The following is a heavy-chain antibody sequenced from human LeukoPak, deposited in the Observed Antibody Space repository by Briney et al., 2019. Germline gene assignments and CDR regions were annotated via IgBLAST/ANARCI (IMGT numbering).Heavy chain of an antibody. CDR3: ARRNQYYDFWSGYFSYFDY. J-gene: IGHJ4*02. CDR1: GGSISSSSYY. CDR2: IYYSGST. D-gene: IGHD3-3*01. Sequence: PSETRSFTCTVSGGSISSSSYYWGWIRQPPGKGLEWIGRIYYSGSTYYNPSLKSRVTISVDTSKNQFSLKLSSVTAADTAVYYCARRNQYYDFWSGYFSYFDYWSQGALVTVSS. V-gene: IGHV4-39*01.